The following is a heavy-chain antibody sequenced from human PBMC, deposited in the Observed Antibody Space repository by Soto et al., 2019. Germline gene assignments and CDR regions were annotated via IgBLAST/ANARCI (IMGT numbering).Heavy chain of an antibody. V-gene: IGHV3-15*01. Sequence: EVQLVESGGGLVEPGGSLRLSCTASGFTFSNAWMTWVRQAPGKGLEWVGRIKSKTDGGTTDYAAPVKGRFTISRDDSKHTKDPQMNSLKTDDTALYYCTSPRGPMIRPWGQGTLVTVSS. J-gene: IGHJ5*02. D-gene: IGHD3-22*01. CDR2: IKSKTDGGTT. CDR3: TSPRGPMIRP. CDR1: GFTFSNAW.